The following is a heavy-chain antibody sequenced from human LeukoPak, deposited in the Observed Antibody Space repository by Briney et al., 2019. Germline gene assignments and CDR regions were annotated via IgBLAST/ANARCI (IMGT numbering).Heavy chain of an antibody. CDR1: GFTFSSYA. CDR3: ARVTTYYYDSSGYPQTLDY. CDR2: ISYDGSNK. V-gene: IGHV3-30*04. J-gene: IGHJ4*02. D-gene: IGHD3-22*01. Sequence: GRSLRLSCAASGFTFSSYAMHWVRQAPGKGLEWVAVISYDGSNKYYADSVKGRFTISRDNSKNTLYLQMNSLRAEDTAVYYCARVTTYYYDSSGYPQTLDYWGQGTLVTVSS.